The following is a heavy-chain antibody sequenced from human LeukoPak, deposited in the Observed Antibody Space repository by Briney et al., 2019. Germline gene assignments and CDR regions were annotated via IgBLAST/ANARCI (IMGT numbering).Heavy chain of an antibody. J-gene: IGHJ5*02. V-gene: IGHV6-1*01. CDR3: AREGMTTVTTLWFDP. D-gene: IGHD4-17*01. CDR1: VDSVSSNSAA. CDR2: TYYRSKWYN. Sequence: SQTLSLTCAISVDSVSSNSAAWNWIRQSPSRSLECLRRTYYRSKWYNDYAVSVKSRITINPYTSKNQFSLQLNSVTPEDTAVYYCAREGMTTVTTLWFDPWGQGTLVTVSS.